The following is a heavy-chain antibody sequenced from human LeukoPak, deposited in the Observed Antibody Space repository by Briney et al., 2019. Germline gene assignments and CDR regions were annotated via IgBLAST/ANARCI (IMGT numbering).Heavy chain of an antibody. CDR3: ARGPQARAFDI. V-gene: IGHV4-34*01. CDR1: GGSFSGYY. Sequence: SETLSLTCAVYGGSFSGYYWSWIRQPPGKGLEWIGEINHSGSTNYNPSLKSRVTISVDTSKNQFSLKLSSVTAADTAVYYCARGPQARAFDIWGQGTMVTVSS. J-gene: IGHJ3*02. CDR2: INHSGST.